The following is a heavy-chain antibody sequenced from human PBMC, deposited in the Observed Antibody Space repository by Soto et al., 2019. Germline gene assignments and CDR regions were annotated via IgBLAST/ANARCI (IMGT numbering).Heavy chain of an antibody. Sequence: EVQLVESGGGLVQPGGSLRLSCAASGFTVSSNYMSWVRQAPGKGLEWVSLIQSGCSTYYAGSVKGRFTISRDNSKNTLFLQMNSLRAEDTAVYDCARDDVHCSGCRCYGVHLDVWGKVTTVTVSS. CDR1: GFTVSSNY. CDR3: ARDDVHCSGCRCYGVHLDV. V-gene: IGHV3-66*01. D-gene: IGHD2-15*01. J-gene: IGHJ6*04. CDR2: IQSGCST.